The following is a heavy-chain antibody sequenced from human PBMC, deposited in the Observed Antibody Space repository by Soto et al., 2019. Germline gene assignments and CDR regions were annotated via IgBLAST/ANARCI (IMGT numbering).Heavy chain of an antibody. V-gene: IGHV3-9*01. Sequence: EVQLVESGGGLVQPGRSLRLSCAASGFTFDDYAMHWVRQAPXXXXXXVSGISWNSGSIRLADSVKGRFTISRDNAKXXXXXXXXXXXXXXXXXXXCAKAGFWSGYYSLVDYWGQGTLVTVSS. CDR1: GFTFDDYA. D-gene: IGHD3-3*01. CDR2: ISWNSGSI. J-gene: IGHJ4*02. CDR3: AKAGFWSGYYSLVDY.